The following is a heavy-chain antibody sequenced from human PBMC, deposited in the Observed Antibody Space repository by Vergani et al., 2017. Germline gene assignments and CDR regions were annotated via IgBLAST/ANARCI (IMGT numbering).Heavy chain of an antibody. CDR2: ISSSSSTI. J-gene: IGHJ4*02. D-gene: IGHD3-16*01. CDR1: GFTFSSYS. CDR3: ARGGFSLFHTEYDYVSGFNY. Sequence: EVQLVESGGGLVQPGGSLRLSCAASGFTFSSYSMNWVRQAPGKGLEWLSYISSSSSTIYYADSVKGRFTISRDNAKNSLYLQMNSLRAEDTAVHYCARGGFSLFHTEYDYVSGFNYWGQGTLVTVSS. V-gene: IGHV3-48*01.